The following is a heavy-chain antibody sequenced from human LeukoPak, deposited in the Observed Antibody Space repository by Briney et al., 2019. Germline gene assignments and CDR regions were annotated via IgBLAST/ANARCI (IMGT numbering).Heavy chain of an antibody. CDR3: ARLSGAVHLGAFDL. CDR2: IHTSGSN. V-gene: IGHV4-4*09. CDR1: GVSISPYY. J-gene: IGHJ3*01. Sequence: SETLSLTCAVSGVSISPYYWAWIRQPPGKGLEWIGYIHTSGSNNQYPSLKSRVTISVDKSKNHFSLRLTSVTAADTAVYYCARLSGAVHLGAFDLWGQGTMVTVSS. D-gene: IGHD3-3*01.